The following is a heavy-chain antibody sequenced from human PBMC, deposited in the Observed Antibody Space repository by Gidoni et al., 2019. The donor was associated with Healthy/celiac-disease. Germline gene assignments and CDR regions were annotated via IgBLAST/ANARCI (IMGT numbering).Heavy chain of an antibody. J-gene: IGHJ3*02. CDR3: AKTYYYDSSGYYYRGNAFDI. D-gene: IGHD3-22*01. CDR1: GFTFSSYA. V-gene: IGHV3-23*01. Sequence: EVQLLESGGGLVQPGGSLRLSCAASGFTFSSYAMRWVRQAPGKGLEWVSAISGRGGSTYYADSVKGRFTISRDNSKNTLYLQMNSLRAEDTAVYYCAKTYYYDSSGYYYRGNAFDIWGQGTMVTVSS. CDR2: ISGRGGST.